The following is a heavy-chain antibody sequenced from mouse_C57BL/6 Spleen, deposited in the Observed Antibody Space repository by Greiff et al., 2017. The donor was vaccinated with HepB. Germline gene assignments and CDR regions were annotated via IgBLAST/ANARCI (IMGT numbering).Heavy chain of an antibody. CDR1: GFTFSDYG. J-gene: IGHJ3*01. D-gene: IGHD2-3*01. V-gene: IGHV5-17*01. CDR3: ARHDYDNWFAY. Sequence: EVKLVESGGGLVKPGGSLKLSCAASGFTFSDYGMHWVRQAPEKGLEWVAYISSGSSTIYYADTVKGRFTISRDNAKNTLFLQMTSLRSEDTAMYYCARHDYDNWFAYWGQGTLVTVSA. CDR2: ISSGSSTI.